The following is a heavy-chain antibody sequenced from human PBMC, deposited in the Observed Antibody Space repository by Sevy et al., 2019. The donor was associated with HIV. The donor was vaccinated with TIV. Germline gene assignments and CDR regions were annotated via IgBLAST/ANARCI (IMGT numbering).Heavy chain of an antibody. CDR2: IYYSGST. CDR1: GGSISSSSYY. Sequence: SETLSLTCTVSGGSISSSSYYWGWIRQPPGKGLEWIGNIYYSGSTHHNPSLKSRVTISVDTSKNQFSLKLSSVTAADTAVYYCARTRGTYYYYMDVWGKGTTVTVSS. CDR3: ARTRGTYYYYMDV. J-gene: IGHJ6*03. D-gene: IGHD1-1*01. V-gene: IGHV4-39*01.